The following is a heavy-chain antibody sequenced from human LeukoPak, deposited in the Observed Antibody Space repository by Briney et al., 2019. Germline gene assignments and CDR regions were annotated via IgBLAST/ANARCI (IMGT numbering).Heavy chain of an antibody. J-gene: IGHJ2*01. CDR2: IYHTGST. D-gene: IGHD2-21*02. V-gene: IGHV4-30-2*01. CDR1: GVPISSGGYS. CDR3: ARAVSTVGLYYFDL. Sequence: SETLSLTCAVSGVPISSGGYSWSWLRQPPGQGLEWLGDIYHTGSTDYNPSLESRLTISLDGSKNQFSLEVTSVTAADTAVYYCARAVSTVGLYYFDLWGRGTLVTVSS.